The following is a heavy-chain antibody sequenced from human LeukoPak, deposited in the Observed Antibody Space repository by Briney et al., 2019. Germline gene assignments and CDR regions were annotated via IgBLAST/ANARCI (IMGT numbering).Heavy chain of an antibody. CDR3: ASSAYYVFDY. J-gene: IGHJ4*02. V-gene: IGHV4-31*03. D-gene: IGHD3-9*01. Sequence: SETLSLTCTVSGGSTSSGDYYWSWIRQHPGKGLEWIGYIYYSGSTYYNPSLRSRVSMSVDTSNNQFSLKLSSVTVADTAVYYCASSAYYVFDYWGQGTLVTVSS. CDR1: GGSTSSGDYY. CDR2: IYYSGST.